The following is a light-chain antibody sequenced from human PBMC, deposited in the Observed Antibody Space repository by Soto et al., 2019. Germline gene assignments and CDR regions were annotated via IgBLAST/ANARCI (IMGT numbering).Light chain of an antibody. Sequence: EIVLTQSPGTLSLSPGERATLSCRAIQSVSSSYLAWYQQKPGQAPRLLIYGASSRATGIPDRFSGSGSGTDFTLTISRLEPEDFAVYFCQRYGSSPLITFGQGTRLEIK. CDR3: QRYGSSPLIT. CDR2: GAS. CDR1: QSVSSSY. J-gene: IGKJ5*01. V-gene: IGKV3-20*01.